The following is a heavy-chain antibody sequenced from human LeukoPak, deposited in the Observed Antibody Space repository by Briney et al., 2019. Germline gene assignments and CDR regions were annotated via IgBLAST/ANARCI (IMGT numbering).Heavy chain of an antibody. V-gene: IGHV1-2*06. CDR2: INPNSGGT. CDR3: ARDIMYDYVWGSYRYMYHFDY. CDR1: GYTFTDYY. D-gene: IGHD3-16*02. Sequence: ASVTVSCTASGYTFTDYYIHWVRQAPGQGLEWMGRINPNSGGTNYAQKFQGRVTMTRDTSISTAYMELSRLRSVDTAVYYCARDIMYDYVWGSYRYMYHFDYWGQGTLVTVSS. J-gene: IGHJ4*02.